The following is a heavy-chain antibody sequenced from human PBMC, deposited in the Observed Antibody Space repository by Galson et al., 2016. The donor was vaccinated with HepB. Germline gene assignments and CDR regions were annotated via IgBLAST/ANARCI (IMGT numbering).Heavy chain of an antibody. CDR1: GDTFSMYA. V-gene: IGHV1-69*06. Sequence: SVKVSCKASGDTFSMYAISWVRQSPGQGLEWMGGIIPIFGTANYAQKFQGRVTITADKSTSTAYMELSSLRSEDTAVYYCAREIGNGDGSQDYYFDYWGQGTLVTVST. D-gene: IGHD5-24*01. CDR2: IIPIFGTA. J-gene: IGHJ4*02. CDR3: AREIGNGDGSQDYYFDY.